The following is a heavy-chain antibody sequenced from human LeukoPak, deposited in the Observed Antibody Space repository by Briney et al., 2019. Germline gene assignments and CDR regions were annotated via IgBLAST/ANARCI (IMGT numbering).Heavy chain of an antibody. Sequence: TSETLSLTCTVSGVSINDYYWTWIRQVAGKGLEWIGQIYPSESPKYNPSLDSRVSMSVDTSKNQFSLQLTFVTVADTGVYYCARGYGSGSYYPFDYWGQGTLVTVSS. D-gene: IGHD3-10*01. CDR1: GVSINDYY. J-gene: IGHJ4*02. V-gene: IGHV4-4*07. CDR2: IYPSESP. CDR3: ARGYGSGSYYPFDY.